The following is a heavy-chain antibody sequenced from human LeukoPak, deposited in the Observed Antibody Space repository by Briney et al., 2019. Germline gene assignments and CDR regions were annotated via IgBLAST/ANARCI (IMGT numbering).Heavy chain of an antibody. D-gene: IGHD6-13*01. CDR1: GFTFSSYD. V-gene: IGHV3-13*01. Sequence: GGSLRLSCAASGFTFSSYDMHWVRQATGEGLEWVSAIGTAGDTYYPGSVKGRFTISRENAKNSLYLQMNSLRAGDTAVYYCARGAAAGGYYYYGMDVWGQGTTVTVSS. CDR2: IGTAGDT. CDR3: ARGAAAGGYYYYGMDV. J-gene: IGHJ6*02.